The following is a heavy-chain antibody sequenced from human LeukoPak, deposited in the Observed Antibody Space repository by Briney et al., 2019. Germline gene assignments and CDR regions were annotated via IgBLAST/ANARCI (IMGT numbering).Heavy chain of an antibody. V-gene: IGHV1-18*01. CDR3: ARARRFRGDCGGDCYPYYYYYMDV. CDR2: ISAYSGNT. J-gene: IGHJ6*03. Sequence: GASVKVSCKASGYTFTSYGISWVRQAPGQGLEWMGWISAYSGNTNYAQKLQGRVTMTTDTSTSTAYMELSSLRSEDTAVYYCARARRFRGDCGGDCYPYYYYYMDVWGKGTTVTISS. D-gene: IGHD2-21*02. CDR1: GYTFTSYG.